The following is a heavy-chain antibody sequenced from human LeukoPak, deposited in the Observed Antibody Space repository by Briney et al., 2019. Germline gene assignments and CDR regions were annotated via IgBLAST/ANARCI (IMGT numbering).Heavy chain of an antibody. V-gene: IGHV4-59*01. D-gene: IGHD3-22*01. CDR1: GGSFSGYY. CDR3: ARGSLGTHYYYDSSGYSFDY. J-gene: IGHJ4*02. CDR2: IYYSGST. Sequence: PSETLSLTCAVYGGSFSGYYWSWIRQPPGKGLEWIGYIYYSGSTNYNPSLKSRVTISVDTSKNQFSLKLSSVTAADTAVYYCARGSLGTHYYYDSSGYSFDYWGQGTLVTVSS.